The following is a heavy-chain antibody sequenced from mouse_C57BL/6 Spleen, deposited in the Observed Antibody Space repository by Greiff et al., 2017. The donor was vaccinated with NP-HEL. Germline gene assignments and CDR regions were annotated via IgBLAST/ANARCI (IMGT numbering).Heavy chain of an antibody. D-gene: IGHD2-1*01. V-gene: IGHV1-39*01. CDR3: ARYGNYVSYYYAMDY. CDR1: GYSFTDYN. CDR2: INPNYGTT. Sequence: EVQLQESGPELVKPGASVKISCKASGYSFTDYNMNWVKQSNGKSLEWIGVINPNYGTTSYNQKFKGKATLTVDQSSSTAYMQLNSLTSEDSAVYYCARYGNYVSYYYAMDYWGQGTSVTVSS. J-gene: IGHJ4*01.